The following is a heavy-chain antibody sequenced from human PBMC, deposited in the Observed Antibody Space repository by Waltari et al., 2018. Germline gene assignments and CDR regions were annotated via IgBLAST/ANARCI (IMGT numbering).Heavy chain of an antibody. V-gene: IGHV3-53*01. CDR1: GLLVRRKY. CDR3: ARGPSSGYYDY. D-gene: IGHD3-22*01. J-gene: IGHJ4*02. CDR2: FYSGGST. Sequence: EVQLVESDGGLLQPGGSVRLSCAATGLLVRRKYRSWVRQATGKGLEWVSVFYSGGSTYYADSVKGRFTISRDNSKNTLYLQMNSLRAEDTAVYYCARGPSSGYYDYWGQGTLVTVSS.